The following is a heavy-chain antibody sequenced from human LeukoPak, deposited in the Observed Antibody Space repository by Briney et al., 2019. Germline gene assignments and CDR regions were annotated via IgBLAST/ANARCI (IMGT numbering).Heavy chain of an antibody. CDR2: INPNSGGT. CDR1: GYTFTGYY. V-gene: IGHV1-2*02. CDR3: ARAPPPAGIAVAGTFDY. J-gene: IGHJ4*02. D-gene: IGHD6-19*01. Sequence: ASVKVSCKASGYTFTGYYMHWVRQAPGQGLEWMGWINPNSGGTNYAQKFQGRVTMTRDTSISTAYMELSRLRSDDTAVYCCARAPPPAGIAVAGTFDYWGQGTLVTVSS.